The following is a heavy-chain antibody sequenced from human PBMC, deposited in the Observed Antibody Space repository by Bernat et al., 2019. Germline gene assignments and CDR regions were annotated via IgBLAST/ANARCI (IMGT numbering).Heavy chain of an antibody. CDR2: ISGSGGST. D-gene: IGHD2-15*01. V-gene: IGHV3-23*01. CDR3: AKDRGYCSGGSCYSGEAFDY. J-gene: IGHJ4*02. Sequence: EVQLLESGGGLVQPGGSLRLSCAASGFTFSSYAMSWVRQAPGKGLEWVSAISGSGGSTYYADSVKGRFTISRDNSKNTLYLQMNSLRAEDTAVYYCAKDRGYCSGGSCYSGEAFDYWGQGTLVTVSS. CDR1: GFTFSSYA.